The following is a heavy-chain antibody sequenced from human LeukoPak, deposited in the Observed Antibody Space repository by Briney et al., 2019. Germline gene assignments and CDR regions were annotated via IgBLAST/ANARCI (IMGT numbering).Heavy chain of an antibody. CDR3: TTAVSGYDRSGYYYYYYYYMDV. Sequence: GGSLRLSCAASGFTFSNAWMSWVRQAPGKGLEWVGRIKSKTDGGTTDYAAPVKGRFTISRDDSKNTLYLQMNSLKTEDTAVYYCTTAVSGYDRSGYYYYYYYYMDVWGKGTTVTVSS. J-gene: IGHJ6*03. CDR2: IKSKTDGGTT. D-gene: IGHD3-22*01. CDR1: GFTFSNAW. V-gene: IGHV3-15*01.